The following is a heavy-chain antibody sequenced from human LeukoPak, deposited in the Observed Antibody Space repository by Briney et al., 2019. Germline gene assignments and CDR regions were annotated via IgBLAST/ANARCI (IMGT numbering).Heavy chain of an antibody. V-gene: IGHV1-69-2*01. CDR2: VDPEDGET. Sequence: ASVKVSCKVSGYTFTDYYMHWVQQAPGKGLEWMGLVDPEDGETIYAEKFQGRVTITADTSTDTAYMELSSLRSEDTAVYYCARDPAMLYCSSTSCGDYWGQGTLVTVSS. CDR3: ARDPAMLYCSSTSCGDY. CDR1: GYTFTDYY. D-gene: IGHD2-2*01. J-gene: IGHJ4*02.